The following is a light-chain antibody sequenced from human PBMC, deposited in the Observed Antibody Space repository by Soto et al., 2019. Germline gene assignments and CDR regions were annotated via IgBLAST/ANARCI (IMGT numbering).Light chain of an antibody. CDR3: QQTSAAPFT. J-gene: IGKJ3*01. V-gene: IGKV3-15*01. Sequence: MSQSPATVSVLAGARAALSCRASQSVSSDLAWYQQKPGQAPRFLIYGASTRATGIPARFSGSGSRTDFTLTINSLQPEDFATYCCQQTSAAPFTFGPGTKVDI. CDR2: GAS. CDR1: QSVSSD.